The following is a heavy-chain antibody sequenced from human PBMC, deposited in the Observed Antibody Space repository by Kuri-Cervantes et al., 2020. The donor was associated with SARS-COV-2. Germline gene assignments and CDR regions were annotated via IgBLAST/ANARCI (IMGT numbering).Heavy chain of an antibody. Sequence: GESLKISCAASGFTFSNFGMHWVRQAPGKGLEWVTLISYDGSDKYYADSVKGRFTISRDNSKSTLYLQMNSLRVEDTAVYYCARGDRYGGNLNWFDPWGQGTLVTVSS. D-gene: IGHD1-26*01. CDR2: ISYDGSDK. CDR3: ARGDRYGGNLNWFDP. CDR1: GFTFSNFG. V-gene: IGHV3-30*03. J-gene: IGHJ5*02.